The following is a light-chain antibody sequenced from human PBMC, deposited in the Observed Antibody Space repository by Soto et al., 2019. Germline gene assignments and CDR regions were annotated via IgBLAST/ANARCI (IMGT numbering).Light chain of an antibody. Sequence: DIQMTQSPSSLSASVGDRVTVTCRASQTINTCLNWYQQNPGKAPKLLIYAASTLQTGVPSRFSGSGSGTDFTLTISNLQPEDFATYYCQQSCDLSYTCGQGTRLEIK. CDR2: AAS. CDR3: QQSCDLSYT. V-gene: IGKV1-39*01. J-gene: IGKJ2*01. CDR1: QTINTC.